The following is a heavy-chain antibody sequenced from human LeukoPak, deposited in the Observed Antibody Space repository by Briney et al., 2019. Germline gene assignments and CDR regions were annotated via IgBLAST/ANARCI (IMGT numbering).Heavy chain of an antibody. CDR2: ISSDGRNT. Sequence: GGSLRLSCAASGFTFRTYWMHWVRQAPGKGLVWVSRISSDGRNTIYPDAVKGRFTISRDNTNHILYLQMNSLRGDDTAVYYCARERDLRGAYCMDVWGKGTTVTVSS. CDR3: ARERDLRGAYCMDV. CDR1: GFTFRTYW. D-gene: IGHD5/OR15-5a*01. J-gene: IGHJ6*03. V-gene: IGHV3-74*01.